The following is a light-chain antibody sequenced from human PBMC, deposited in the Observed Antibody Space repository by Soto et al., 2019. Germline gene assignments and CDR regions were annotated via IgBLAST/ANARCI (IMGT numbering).Light chain of an antibody. CDR3: QQRQYWPPIT. CDR1: QRVSSY. J-gene: IGKJ5*01. Sequence: VLTQSPATLSLSPGERATLSCRASQRVSSYLAWYQQKPGQAPRLLIYDTSNRATGVPARFSGSGSGTDFTLTISSLEPEDCAIYYCQQRQYWPPITFGQGTRLEI. V-gene: IGKV3-11*01. CDR2: DTS.